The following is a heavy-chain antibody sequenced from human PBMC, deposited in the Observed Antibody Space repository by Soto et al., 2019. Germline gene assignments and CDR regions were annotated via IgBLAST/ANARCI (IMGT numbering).Heavy chain of an antibody. D-gene: IGHD3-3*01. V-gene: IGHV3-23*01. CDR3: AKGGDSWSGYSHY. J-gene: IGHJ4*02. Sequence: SGGSLRLSCTASGFTFSNYVMSWVRQAPGKGLEWVSGISDSGGSTNSAASVEGRFTISRDNSKNTLYLQMNSLTAEDTGVYYCAKGGDSWSGYSHYWGQGTQVTSPQ. CDR1: GFTFSNYV. CDR2: ISDSGGST.